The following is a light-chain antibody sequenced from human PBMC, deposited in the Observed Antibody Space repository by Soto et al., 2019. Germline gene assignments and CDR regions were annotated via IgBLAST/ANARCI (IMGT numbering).Light chain of an antibody. CDR3: QELNSFPLT. CDR1: QGIGNY. V-gene: IGKV1-9*01. CDR2: AAS. J-gene: IGKJ3*01. Sequence: IQLTQSPSSLSASVGDRVTITCRASQGIGNYLAWYQQKPGKAPNLLIYAASTLQSGVPSRFSGSGSGTDFTLTISSLQPADFATYYCQELNSFPLTFGPGTKVDLK.